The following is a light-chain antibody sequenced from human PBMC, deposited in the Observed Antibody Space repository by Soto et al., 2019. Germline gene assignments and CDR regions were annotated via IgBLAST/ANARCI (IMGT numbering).Light chain of an antibody. CDR3: QQANSFPYT. J-gene: IGKJ2*01. CDR1: RSISSW. CDR2: SAS. V-gene: IGKV1-12*01. Sequence: DIQMTQSPSSVSASVGARVTISCRARRSISSWLAWYQQKPVKAPTLLIPSASSLQSGVPSRFIGDGSGSYFTRTISRLQPEDFATYYYQQANSFPYTFGQGTKLEIK.